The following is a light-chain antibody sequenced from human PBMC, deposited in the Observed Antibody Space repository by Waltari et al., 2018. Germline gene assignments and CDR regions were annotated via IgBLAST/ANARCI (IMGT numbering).Light chain of an antibody. CDR1: QSVLSSSNSLNY. Sequence: DIVMTQSPDSLAVSLSERATINRQSSQSVLSSSNSLNYFGWYQQKVGQPPKLLIYWASTRESGVTERCSGSGSGTDVTLTISSRQAEDVAVYYCQQYYTTPHTFGPGTQVDVK. CDR2: WAS. J-gene: IGKJ3*01. CDR3: QQYYTTPHT. V-gene: IGKV4-1*01.